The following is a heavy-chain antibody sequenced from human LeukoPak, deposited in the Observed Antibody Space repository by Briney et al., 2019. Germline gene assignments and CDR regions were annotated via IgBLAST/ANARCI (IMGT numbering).Heavy chain of an antibody. CDR2: IYHSGST. CDR1: GYSISSGYY. J-gene: IGHJ3*02. CDR3: AREPGYSYAFDI. V-gene: IGHV4-38-2*02. Sequence: SETLSLTCTVSGYSISSGYYWGWIRQPPGKGLEWIGSIYHSGSTYYNPSLKSRVTISVDTSKNQFSLKLSSVTAADTAVYYCAREPGYSYAFDIWGQGTMVTASS. D-gene: IGHD5-18*01.